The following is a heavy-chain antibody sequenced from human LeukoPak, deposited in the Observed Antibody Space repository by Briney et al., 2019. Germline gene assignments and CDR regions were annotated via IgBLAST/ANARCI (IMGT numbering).Heavy chain of an antibody. CDR1: GFTFSSYW. V-gene: IGHV3-7*03. D-gene: IGHD2-2*01. Sequence: GGSLRLSCAASGFTFSSYWMSWVRQAPGKGLEWVANIKQDGSEKYYVDSVKGRFTISRDNSKNTLYLQMNSLRAEDTAVYYCANLGRRATTSAPDVWGQGTTVTVSS. CDR3: ANLGRRATTSAPDV. CDR2: IKQDGSEK. J-gene: IGHJ6*02.